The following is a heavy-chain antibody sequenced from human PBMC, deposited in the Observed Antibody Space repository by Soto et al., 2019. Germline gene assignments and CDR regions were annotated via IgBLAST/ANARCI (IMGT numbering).Heavy chain of an antibody. CDR2: ITSISVA. D-gene: IGHD1-1*01. Sequence: GSLRLSCAASGFTFSTHSMNWVRQAPGKGLDWISYITSISVAMYADSVKGRFTISRNNAKNSLYLQMNSLRVEDTAVYFCVGEVGFQLIYWGQGTLVTVSS. CDR3: VGEVGFQLIY. CDR1: GFTFSTHS. V-gene: IGHV3-48*01. J-gene: IGHJ4*02.